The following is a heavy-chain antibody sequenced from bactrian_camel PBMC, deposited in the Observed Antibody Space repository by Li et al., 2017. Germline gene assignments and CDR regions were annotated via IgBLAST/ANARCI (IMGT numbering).Heavy chain of an antibody. CDR2: ISSSGGST. J-gene: IGHJ4*01. CDR3: VASTWWALTS. D-gene: IGHD7*01. Sequence: HVQLVESGGGSVQAGGSLRLSCAASGYTYSGHCMGWVRQAPGKGLEWVSLISSSGGSTLYADSAKGRFTISRDNAKNTINLELNSLRSEDTALYYCVASTWWALTSWGQGTQVT. CDR1: GYTYSGHC. V-gene: IGHV3S1*01.